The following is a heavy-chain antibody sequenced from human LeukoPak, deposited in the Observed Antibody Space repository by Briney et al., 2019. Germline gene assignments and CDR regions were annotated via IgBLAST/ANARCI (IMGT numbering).Heavy chain of an antibody. V-gene: IGHV4-38-2*02. CDR3: ARSGPYYYHYLDV. D-gene: IGHD3-10*01. CDR2: VYHSGST. CDR1: GHSITSGYY. Sequence: SETLSLTCTVSGHSITSGYYWVWIRQPPGKGLEWIGAVYHSGSTYYNPSLKSRVAISVDTSKNLFSLNLYSVTAADTAVYFCARSGPYYYHYLDVWGKGTTVTVSS. J-gene: IGHJ6*03.